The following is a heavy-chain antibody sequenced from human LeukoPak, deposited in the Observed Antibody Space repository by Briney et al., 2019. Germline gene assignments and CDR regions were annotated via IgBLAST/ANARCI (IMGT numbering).Heavy chain of an antibody. CDR2: INPSGGST. CDR3: AREGVTIFGVVQNHPLNWFDP. D-gene: IGHD3-3*01. Sequence: ASVKVSCKASGYTFTSYYMHWVRQAPGQGLEWMGIINPSGGSTSYAQKFQGRVTMTRDTSTSTVYMELSSLRSEDTAVYYCAREGVTIFGVVQNHPLNWFDPWGQGTLVTVSS. J-gene: IGHJ5*02. CDR1: GYTFTSYY. V-gene: IGHV1-46*01.